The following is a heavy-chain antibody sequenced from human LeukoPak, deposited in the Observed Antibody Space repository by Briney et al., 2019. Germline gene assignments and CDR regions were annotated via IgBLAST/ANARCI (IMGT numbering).Heavy chain of an antibody. CDR1: GCTFDDYA. Sequence: PGGSLRVSCAASGCTFDDYAMHWVRQAPGKGLEWVSGISWNSGSIGYADSVKGRFTISRDNAKNSLYLQMNSLRAEDTALYYCAKDKTAAGTSAFDIWGQGTMVTVSS. CDR2: ISWNSGSI. D-gene: IGHD6-13*01. J-gene: IGHJ3*02. V-gene: IGHV3-9*01. CDR3: AKDKTAAGTSAFDI.